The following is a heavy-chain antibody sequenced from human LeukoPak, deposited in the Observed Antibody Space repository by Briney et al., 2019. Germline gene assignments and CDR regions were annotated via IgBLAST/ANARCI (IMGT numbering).Heavy chain of an antibody. CDR2: INPNSGGT. J-gene: IGHJ3*02. CDR3: ARATTVTTDDAFDI. D-gene: IGHD4-17*01. Sequence: ASVKVSCKASGYTFTCYYMHWVRQAPGQGLEWMGWINPNSGGTNYAQKFQGWVTMTRDTSISTAYMELSRLRSDDTAVYYCARATTVTTDDAFDIWGQGTMVTVSS. CDR1: GYTFTCYY. V-gene: IGHV1-2*04.